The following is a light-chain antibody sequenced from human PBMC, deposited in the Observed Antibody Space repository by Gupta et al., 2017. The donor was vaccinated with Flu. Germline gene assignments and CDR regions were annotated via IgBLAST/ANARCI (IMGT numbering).Light chain of an antibody. CDR3: VLYMGSGIWV. CDR2: NTN. J-gene: IGLJ3*02. Sequence: VVTQEPSFSVSPGGPITLTCGLSSGSVSASYYPSWYQQTPGQAPRTLMYNTNTRSSGVPDRFSGSIRGNKAALTITGAQADEECVYYCVLYMGSGIWVFGGGTKLTVL. V-gene: IGLV8-61*01. CDR1: SGSVSASYY.